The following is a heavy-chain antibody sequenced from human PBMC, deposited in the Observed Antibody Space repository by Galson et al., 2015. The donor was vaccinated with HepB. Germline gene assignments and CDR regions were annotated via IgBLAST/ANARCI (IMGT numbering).Heavy chain of an antibody. J-gene: IGHJ6*03. V-gene: IGHV1-69*13. Sequence: SVKVSCKASGGTFSSYAISWVRQAPGQGLEWMGGIILIFGTANYAQKFQGRVTITADESTSTAYMELSSLRSEDTAVYYCARGGDLGEKYYDFWSGYYTYYYYYMDVWGKGTTVTVSS. CDR1: GGTFSSYA. CDR3: ARGGDLGEKYYDFWSGYYTYYYYYMDV. CDR2: IILIFGTA. D-gene: IGHD3-3*01.